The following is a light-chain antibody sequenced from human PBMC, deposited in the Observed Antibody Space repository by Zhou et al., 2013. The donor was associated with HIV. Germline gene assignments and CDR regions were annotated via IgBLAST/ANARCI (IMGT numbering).Light chain of an antibody. CDR2: AAS. CDR1: HDISTW. J-gene: IGKJ3*01. CDR3: QQANSFPFT. Sequence: DIQMTQSPSYVSASVGDRVTITCRASHDISTWLAWYQQKPGKAPNLLIYAASNLHTGVPSRFSGSGSGTHFTLTINSLEPEDFATYYCQQANSFPFTFGPGTKVDIK. V-gene: IGKV1-12*01.